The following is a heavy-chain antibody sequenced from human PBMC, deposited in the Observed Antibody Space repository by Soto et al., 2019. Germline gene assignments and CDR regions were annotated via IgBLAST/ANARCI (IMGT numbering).Heavy chain of an antibody. D-gene: IGHD6-6*01. CDR1: GGTLHSYT. J-gene: IGHJ3*02. CDR2: IIPILGIA. CDR3: AREEYSSSSTAFDI. Sequence: GAPVKGSCKASGGTLHSYTISWVRQAPGQGLEWMGRIIPILGIANYAQKFQGRVTITADKSTSTAYTELSSLRSEDTAVYYCAREEYSSSSTAFDIWGQGTMVTVSS. V-gene: IGHV1-69*04.